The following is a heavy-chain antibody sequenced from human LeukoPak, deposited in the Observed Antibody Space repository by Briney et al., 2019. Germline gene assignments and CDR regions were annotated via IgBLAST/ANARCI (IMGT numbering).Heavy chain of an antibody. Sequence: GGSQRLSGVASGFTFSSYEMNWVRQAPGKGLEWVSYISSSSSTIYYADSVKGRFTISRDNAKNTLYLQMNSLRADDTAVYYCARDWYHAIDYWGQGTLVTVSS. V-gene: IGHV3-48*03. CDR3: ARDWYHAIDY. CDR2: ISSSSSTI. J-gene: IGHJ4*02. CDR1: GFTFSSYE. D-gene: IGHD2-2*01.